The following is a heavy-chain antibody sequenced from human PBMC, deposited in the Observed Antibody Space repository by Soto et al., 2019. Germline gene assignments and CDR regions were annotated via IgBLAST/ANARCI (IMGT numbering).Heavy chain of an antibody. Sequence: SVKVSCKASGGTFSSYAISWVRQAPGQGLEWMGGIIPIFGTANYAQKFQGRVTITADESTSTAYMELSSLRSEDTAVYYCASELYSYGYGPFDYWGQGTLVTVSS. D-gene: IGHD5-18*01. J-gene: IGHJ4*02. CDR3: ASELYSYGYGPFDY. CDR1: GGTFSSYA. CDR2: IIPIFGTA. V-gene: IGHV1-69*13.